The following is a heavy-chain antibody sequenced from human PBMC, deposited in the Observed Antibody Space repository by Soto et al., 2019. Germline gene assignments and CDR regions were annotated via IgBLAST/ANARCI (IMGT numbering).Heavy chain of an antibody. Sequence: GASVKVSCKASGYTFTSYAMHWVRQAPGQRLEWTGWINAGNGNTKYSQKFQGRVTITRDTSASTAYMELSSLRSEDTAVYYVARGLYCRSNSCYRYSDAFDIWGQGTMVTVSS. CDR3: ARGLYCRSNSCYRYSDAFDI. V-gene: IGHV1-3*01. CDR2: INAGNGNT. D-gene: IGHD2-2*02. J-gene: IGHJ3*02. CDR1: GYTFTSYA.